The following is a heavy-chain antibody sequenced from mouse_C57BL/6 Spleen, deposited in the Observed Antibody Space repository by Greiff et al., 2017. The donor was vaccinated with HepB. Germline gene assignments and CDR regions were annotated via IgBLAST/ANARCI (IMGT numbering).Heavy chain of an antibody. CDR2: IDPSDSYT. D-gene: IGHD6-1*01. CDR3: ARYPPLGY. J-gene: IGHJ2*01. CDR1: GYTFTSYW. Sequence: VQLQQPGAELVKPGASVKLSCKASGYTFTSYWMQWVKQRPGQGLEWIGEIDPSDSYTNYNQKFKGKATLTVDTSSSTAYMQLSSLTSEDSAVYYCARYPPLGYWGQGTTLTVSS. V-gene: IGHV1-50*01.